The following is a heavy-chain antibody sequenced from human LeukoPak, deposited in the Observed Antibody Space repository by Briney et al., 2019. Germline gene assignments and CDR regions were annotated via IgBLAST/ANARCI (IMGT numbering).Heavy chain of an antibody. Sequence: PSETLSLTCTVSGGSISSYYWSWIRQLPGKGLEWIGYIYYSGSTNYNPSLKSRVTISVDTSKNQFSLKLSSVTAADTAVYYCARSDSSGYYYGSWVAFDIWGQGTMVTVSS. CDR2: IYYSGST. J-gene: IGHJ3*02. D-gene: IGHD3-22*01. CDR1: GGSISSYY. V-gene: IGHV4-59*01. CDR3: ARSDSSGYYYGSWVAFDI.